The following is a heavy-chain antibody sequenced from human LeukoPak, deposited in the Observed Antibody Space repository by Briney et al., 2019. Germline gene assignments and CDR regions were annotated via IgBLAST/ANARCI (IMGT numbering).Heavy chain of an antibody. CDR1: GFTFSSYG. CDR2: IWYDGSNK. CDR3: ARAEVSKATPGAFDI. J-gene: IGHJ3*02. V-gene: IGHV3-33*01. Sequence: GRSLRLSCAASGFTFSSYGMRWVRQAPGKGLEWVAVIWYDGSNKYYADSVKGRFTISRDNSKNTLYLQMNSLRAEDTAVYYCARAEVSKATPGAFDIWGQGTMVTVSS. D-gene: IGHD2/OR15-2a*01.